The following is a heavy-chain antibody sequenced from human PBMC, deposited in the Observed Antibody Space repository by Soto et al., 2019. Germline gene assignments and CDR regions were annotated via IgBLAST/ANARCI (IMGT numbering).Heavy chain of an antibody. CDR2: INHSGST. Sequence: PSEILSLTCAVYDGSFSGYYWSWIRQPPGKGLEWIGEINHSGSTNYNPSLKSRVTISVDTSKNQFSLKLSSVTAADTAVYYCARARDIVLVPAAVDYWGQGTLVTVSS. D-gene: IGHD2-2*01. CDR3: ARARDIVLVPAAVDY. J-gene: IGHJ4*02. V-gene: IGHV4-34*01. CDR1: DGSFSGYY.